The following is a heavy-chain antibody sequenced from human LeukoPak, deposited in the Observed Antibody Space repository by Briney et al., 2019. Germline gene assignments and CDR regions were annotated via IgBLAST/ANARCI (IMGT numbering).Heavy chain of an antibody. CDR3: AKEGGSGWFLDY. CDR2: IKQDGTEE. D-gene: IGHD6-19*01. Sequence: HPGGSLRLSCVASGFTFSSSWMSWVRRAPGKGLEWVANIKQDGTEEYYVDSVRGRFSISKDNAKNSLYLQMNSLRAEDTAVYYCAKEGGSGWFLDYWGQGTLVTVSS. V-gene: IGHV3-7*03. J-gene: IGHJ4*02. CDR1: GFTFSSSW.